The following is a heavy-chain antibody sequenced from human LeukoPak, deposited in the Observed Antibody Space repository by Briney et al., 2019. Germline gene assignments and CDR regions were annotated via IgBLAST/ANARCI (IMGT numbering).Heavy chain of an antibody. D-gene: IGHD6-19*01. CDR1: GYTFTIYY. V-gene: IGHV1-46*01. J-gene: IGHJ4*02. CDR2: INPSGGST. Sequence: ASVKVSCKASGYTFTIYYMHWVRQAPGQGLEWMGIINPSGGSTSYAQKFQGRVTMTRDTSTSTVYMELSSLRSEDTAVYYCARDYDVSGREGYSSGWYVGSCIYWGQGTLVTVSS. CDR3: ARDYDVSGREGYSSGWYVGSCIY.